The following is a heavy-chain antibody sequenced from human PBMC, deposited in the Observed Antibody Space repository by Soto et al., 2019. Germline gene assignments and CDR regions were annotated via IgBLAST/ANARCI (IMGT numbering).Heavy chain of an antibody. CDR2: INTNGVNT. V-gene: IGHV3-64*01. Sequence: EVQLVESGGGLVQPGGSLRLSCAASGFTFSGYSMFWVRQAQGKGLEYVSAINTNGVNTFYAKSVKGRFTISRDNSKTTMYLQMGSLRAEDLAVDYCARGRVEDSSGWATYFDYWGQGTLVTVSS. D-gene: IGHD6-19*01. CDR3: ARGRVEDSSGWATYFDY. CDR1: GFTFSGYS. J-gene: IGHJ4*02.